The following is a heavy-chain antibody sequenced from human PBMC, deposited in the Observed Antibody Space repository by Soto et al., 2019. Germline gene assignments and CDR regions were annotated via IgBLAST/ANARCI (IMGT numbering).Heavy chain of an antibody. CDR1: GFTFSSYA. CDR3: AKDPGDIVATITVRYFQH. V-gene: IGHV3-23*01. Sequence: GGSLRLSCAASGFTFSSYAMSWVRQAPGKGLEWVSAISGSGGSTYYADSVKGRFTISRDNSKNTLYLQMNSLRTEDTAVYYCAKDPGDIVATITVRYFQHSAQGTLVTVSS. CDR2: ISGSGGST. J-gene: IGHJ1*01. D-gene: IGHD5-12*01.